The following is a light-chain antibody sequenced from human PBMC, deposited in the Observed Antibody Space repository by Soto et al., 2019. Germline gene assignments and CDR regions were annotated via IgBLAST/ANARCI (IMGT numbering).Light chain of an antibody. Sequence: QSALTQPASVSGSPGQSITISCTGTSSDVGGYNYVSWYQQYPGKAPKLMIYDVTNRPSGVSNRFSGSKSGNTASLTISGLQAEDEADYYCSSYRPSSTLGVFGTGTKLTVL. J-gene: IGLJ1*01. CDR3: SSYRPSSTLGV. V-gene: IGLV2-14*01. CDR2: DVT. CDR1: SSDVGGYNY.